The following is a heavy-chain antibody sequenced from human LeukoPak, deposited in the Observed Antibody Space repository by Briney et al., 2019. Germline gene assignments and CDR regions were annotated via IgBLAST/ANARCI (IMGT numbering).Heavy chain of an antibody. CDR1: GGTFSSYA. CDR3: ARNYGSGSYYKAIDY. CDR2: IIPILGIA. D-gene: IGHD3-10*01. J-gene: IGHJ4*02. V-gene: IGHV1-69*04. Sequence: SVKVSCKASGGTFSSYAISWVRQAPGQGLEWMGRIIPILGIANYAQKFQGRVTITADKSTSTAYMELSRLRSDDTAVYYCARNYGSGSYYKAIDYWGQGTLVTVSS.